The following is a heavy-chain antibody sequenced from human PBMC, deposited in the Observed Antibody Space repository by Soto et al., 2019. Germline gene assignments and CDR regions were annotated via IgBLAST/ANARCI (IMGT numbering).Heavy chain of an antibody. D-gene: IGHD2-15*01. CDR1: GGTFSNYA. V-gene: IGHV1-69*12. J-gene: IGHJ4*02. CDR3: ARPLTPYCSGGRCYSGLDY. Sequence: QVQLVQSGAEVKKPGSSVKVSCKASGGTFSNYAISWVRQAPGQGLEWMGGIIPIFGTANYAQKFQGRVTITADESTSTAYMELSSLRYEDTAVYYCARPLTPYCSGGRCYSGLDYWGQGTLVTVSS. CDR2: IIPIFGTA.